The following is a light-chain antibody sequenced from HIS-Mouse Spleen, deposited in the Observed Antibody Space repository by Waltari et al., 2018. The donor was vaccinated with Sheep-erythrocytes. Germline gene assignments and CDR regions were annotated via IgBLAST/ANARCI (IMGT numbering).Light chain of an antibody. CDR2: EVS. CDR3: SSYTSSSTQV. Sequence: QSALTQPASVSGSPGQSITISCTGTSSDVGGYHYVSWYQQHPGKAPKLMIYEVSNRPSGVSTRFSGSKSGNTASLTISGLQAEDEADYYCSSYTSSSTQVFGGGTKLTVL. J-gene: IGLJ2*01. CDR1: SSDVGGYHY. V-gene: IGLV2-14*01.